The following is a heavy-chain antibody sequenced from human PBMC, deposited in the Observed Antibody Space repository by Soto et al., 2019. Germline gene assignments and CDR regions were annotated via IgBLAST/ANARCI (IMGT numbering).Heavy chain of an antibody. CDR3: HGGGPYGLDV. D-gene: IGHD6-25*01. J-gene: IGHJ6*02. V-gene: IGHV4-31*03. Sequence: PSETLSLTCTVSGGSISSGGYYWSWIRQHPGKGLEWIGYIYYSGSTYYNPSLKSRVTISVDTSKNQFSLKLSSVTAADTAVYYCHGGGPYGLDVWGQGTTVTVSS. CDR1: GGSISSGGYY. CDR2: IYYSGST.